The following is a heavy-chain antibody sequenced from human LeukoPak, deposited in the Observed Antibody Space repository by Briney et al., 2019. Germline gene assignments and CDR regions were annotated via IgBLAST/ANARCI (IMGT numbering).Heavy chain of an antibody. CDR2: ISSSSSTI. Sequence: GGSLRLSCAASGFTFSSYEMNWVRQAPGKGLEWVSYISSSSSTIYYADSVKGRFTISRDNAKNSLYLQMNSLRAEDTAVYYCARDTYYDFWSGYKHYYYYYMDVWGKGTTVTVSS. CDR3: ARDTYYDFWSGYKHYYYYYMDV. CDR1: GFTFSSYE. J-gene: IGHJ6*03. V-gene: IGHV3-48*01. D-gene: IGHD3-3*01.